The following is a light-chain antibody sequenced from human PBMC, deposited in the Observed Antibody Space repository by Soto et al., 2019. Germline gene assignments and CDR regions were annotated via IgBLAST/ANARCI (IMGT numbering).Light chain of an antibody. J-gene: IGKJ1*01. Sequence: IQMTQSPSTLSGSVGDRVTITCRASQTISSWLAWYQQKPGKAPKLLIYKASTLKSGVPSRFSGSGSGTESTLTISSLQPDDFATYYCQHYNSYSEAFGQGTKVELK. CDR1: QTISSW. V-gene: IGKV1-5*03. CDR3: QHYNSYSEA. CDR2: KAS.